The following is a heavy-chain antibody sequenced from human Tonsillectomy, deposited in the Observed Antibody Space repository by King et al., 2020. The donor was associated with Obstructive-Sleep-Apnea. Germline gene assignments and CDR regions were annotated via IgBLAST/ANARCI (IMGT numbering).Heavy chain of an antibody. CDR1: RFTFSNYA. J-gene: IGHJ4*02. CDR3: ARSDLFDY. V-gene: IGHV3-30*04. D-gene: IGHD2-21*01. Sequence: VQLVESGGGVVQPGRSLRLSCAASRFTFSNYAMHWVRQAPGKGLEWVAVISYDGSNKYYADSVKGRFTISRDNSKNTLYLQMNSLRAEDSAVYYCARSDLFDYWGQGTLVTVSS. CDR2: ISYDGSNK.